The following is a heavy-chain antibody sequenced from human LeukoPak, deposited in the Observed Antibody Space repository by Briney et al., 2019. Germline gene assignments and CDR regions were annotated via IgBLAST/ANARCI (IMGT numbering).Heavy chain of an antibody. CDR3: ARLSTVTTSFDY. J-gene: IGHJ4*02. CDR2: IYYSGST. Sequence: PSETLSLTCTVSGGSISNKYWSWIRQPPGKGLEWIGYIYYSGSTNYNPSLKSRVTILVDTSKNQFSLKLSSVTAADTAVYYCARLSTVTTSFDYWGQGTLVTVSS. V-gene: IGHV4-59*12. CDR1: GGSISNKY. D-gene: IGHD4-11*01.